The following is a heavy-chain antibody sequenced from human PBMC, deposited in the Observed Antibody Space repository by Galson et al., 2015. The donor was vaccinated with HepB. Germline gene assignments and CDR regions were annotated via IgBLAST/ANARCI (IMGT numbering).Heavy chain of an antibody. D-gene: IGHD4-23*01. V-gene: IGHV4-61*01. CDR1: GDSLSSGLYY. CDR2: IYHSGNT. Sequence: SETLSLTCTVSGDSLSSGLYYWSWIRQPPGKGLEWIGYIYHSGNTNYNPSLESRVTISVDTSKNQFSLNLNSVTAADTAVYYCAKCRSGYGNAGFSWSQGTLVTVSS. CDR3: AKCRSGYGNAGFS. J-gene: IGHJ4*02.